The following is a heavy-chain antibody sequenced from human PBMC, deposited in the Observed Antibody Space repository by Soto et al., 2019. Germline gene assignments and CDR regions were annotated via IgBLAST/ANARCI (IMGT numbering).Heavy chain of an antibody. CDR1: GFTFSSYA. CDR2: ISYDGSNK. J-gene: IGHJ4*02. Sequence: PGGSLRLSCAASGFTFSSYAMHWVRQAPGKGLEWVAVISYDGSNKYYADSVKGRFTISRDNSKNTLYLQMNSLRAEDTAVYYCARDPYGFLGWLAIDYWGQGTLVTVSS. CDR3: ARDPYGFLGWLAIDY. D-gene: IGHD3-3*01. V-gene: IGHV3-30-3*01.